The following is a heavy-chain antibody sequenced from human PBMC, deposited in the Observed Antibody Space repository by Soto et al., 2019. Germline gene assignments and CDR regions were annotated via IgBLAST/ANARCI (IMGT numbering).Heavy chain of an antibody. CDR1: GGSFTGYY. J-gene: IGHJ6*02. Sequence: SETLSLTCAVYGGSFTGYYWTWIRQTPGKGLEWIGEINYRGSSYYNPSLESRISMAVDTSKNQFSLKLRSVAAADTAVYFCVRGQPHRITIFEVVIRSYDYGMDVWGQGTTVTVSS. V-gene: IGHV4-34*01. D-gene: IGHD3-3*02. CDR3: VRGQPHRITIFEVVIRSYDYGMDV. CDR2: INYRGSS.